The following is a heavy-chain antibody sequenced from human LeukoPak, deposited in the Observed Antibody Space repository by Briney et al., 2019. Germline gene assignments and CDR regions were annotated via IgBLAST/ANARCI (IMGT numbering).Heavy chain of an antibody. Sequence: ASVKVSCKASGYTFTSYYMHWVRQAPGQGLEWMGIINPSGGSTSYAQKFQGRVTMTRDTSTSTVYMELSSLRSEDTAVYYCAREARKPYDSSGYPDAFDIWGQGTMATVSS. V-gene: IGHV1-46*01. CDR2: INPSGGST. D-gene: IGHD3-22*01. CDR3: AREARKPYDSSGYPDAFDI. J-gene: IGHJ3*02. CDR1: GYTFTSYY.